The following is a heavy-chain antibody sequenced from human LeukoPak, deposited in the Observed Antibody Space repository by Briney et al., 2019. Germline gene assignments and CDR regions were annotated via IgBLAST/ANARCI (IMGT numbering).Heavy chain of an antibody. Sequence: PSETLSLTCTVSGGSISSSRYYWGWIRQPPGKGLEWIGSIYYSGSTYYNPSLKSRVTISVDTSKNQFSLKLSSVTAADTAVYYCARLGSKKNDAFDIWGQGTMVTVSS. CDR1: GGSISSSRYY. J-gene: IGHJ3*02. D-gene: IGHD2-15*01. CDR3: ARLGSKKNDAFDI. CDR2: IYYSGST. V-gene: IGHV4-39*01.